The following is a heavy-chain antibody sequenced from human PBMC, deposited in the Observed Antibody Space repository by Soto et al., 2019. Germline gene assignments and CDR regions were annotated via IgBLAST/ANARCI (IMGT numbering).Heavy chain of an antibody. CDR1: GGSISSYY. CDR3: VRRHVSATGIDWFDP. CDR2: IYTSGST. Sequence: SETLSLTCTVSGGSISSYYWSWIRQPAGKGLEWIGRIYTSGSTNYNPSLKSRVTMSVDTSKNQFSLELSSLRSEDTAVYYCVRRHVSATGIDWFDPWGQGTLVTVSS. D-gene: IGHD6-13*01. V-gene: IGHV4-4*07. J-gene: IGHJ5*02.